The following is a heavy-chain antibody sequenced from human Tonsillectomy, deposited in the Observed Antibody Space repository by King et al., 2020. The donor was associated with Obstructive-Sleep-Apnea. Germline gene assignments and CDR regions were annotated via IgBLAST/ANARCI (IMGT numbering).Heavy chain of an antibody. V-gene: IGHV3-66*01. CDR1: GFIASSNY. D-gene: IGHD1-26*01. CDR3: ARGWEAHYFDY. CDR2: IYSGFST. Sequence: VQLVESGGALVQSGGSLRLSCAASGFIASSNYMSWVRQAPGTGLEWVSVIYSGFSTSYADSVKGRLTISRDNSKNTVYLQMNSRRGEDTAVYYCARGWEAHYFDYWGQGTLATVSS. J-gene: IGHJ4*02.